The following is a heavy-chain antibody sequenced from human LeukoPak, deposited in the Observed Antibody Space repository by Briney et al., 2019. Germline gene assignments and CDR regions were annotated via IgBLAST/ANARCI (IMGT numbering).Heavy chain of an antibody. D-gene: IGHD3-16*02. CDR1: GCTFTGYY. CDR3: ARGEMITFGGVIVISTFDV. J-gene: IGHJ3*01. Sequence: GASVKVSCKTSGCTFTGYYIQWVRQSPGQGLEWMGYINPSSGGTNYAQEFQGRVTMTRDTSISTAYMELSRLTSDDTAVYYCARGEMITFGGVIVISTFDVWGQGTMVTVS. V-gene: IGHV1-2*02. CDR2: INPSSGGT.